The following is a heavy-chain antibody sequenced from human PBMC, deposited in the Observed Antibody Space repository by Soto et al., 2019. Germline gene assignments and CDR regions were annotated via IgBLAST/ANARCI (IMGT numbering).Heavy chain of an antibody. D-gene: IGHD3-22*01. J-gene: IGHJ4*02. CDR3: TTIDSSGPGY. Sequence: GGSLRLSCAASGFTFSNAYMNWVRQAPGKGLEWVGRIKTKADGGTTDYAAPVKGRFTISRDDSENTLYLQMNSLKTEDTAMYYCTTIDSSGPGYWGQGTLVTVSS. CDR2: IKTKADGGTT. V-gene: IGHV3-15*07. CDR1: GFTFSNAY.